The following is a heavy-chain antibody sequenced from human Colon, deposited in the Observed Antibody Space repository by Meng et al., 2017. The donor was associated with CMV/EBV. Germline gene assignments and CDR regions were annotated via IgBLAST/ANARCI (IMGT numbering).Heavy chain of an antibody. D-gene: IGHD5-12*01. CDR3: ARENSGYDNRRGFDY. J-gene: IGHJ4*02. CDR1: GISFPGHY. Sequence: QVQLVQSGAEVKTPGASVKVSCKASGISFPGHYIHWVRQATGQGLEWMGWMNPNSGNTGYAQKFQGRVTMTRNTSISTAYMELSGLRSEDTAVYYCARENSGYDNRRGFDYWGQGTLVTVSS. V-gene: IGHV1-8*02. CDR2: MNPNSGNT.